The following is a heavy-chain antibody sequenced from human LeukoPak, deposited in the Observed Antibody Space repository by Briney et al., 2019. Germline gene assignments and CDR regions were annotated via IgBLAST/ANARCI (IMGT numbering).Heavy chain of an antibody. Sequence: SVKVSCKASGGTFSSYAISWVRQAPGQGLEWMGRIIPIFGIANYAQKFQGRVTIAADKSTSTAYMELSSLRSEDTAVYCCARSPTDSSGYPNPLFDIWGQGTMVTVSS. V-gene: IGHV1-69*04. J-gene: IGHJ3*02. CDR3: ARSPTDSSGYPNPLFDI. CDR1: GGTFSSYA. D-gene: IGHD3-22*01. CDR2: IIPIFGIA.